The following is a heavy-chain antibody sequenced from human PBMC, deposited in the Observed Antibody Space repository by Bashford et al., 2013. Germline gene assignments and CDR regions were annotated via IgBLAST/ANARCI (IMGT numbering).Heavy chain of an antibody. CDR3: ARSGDYYDSTLYYFDY. J-gene: IGHJ4*02. V-gene: IGHV3-30-3*01. Sequence: GSLRLSCAASGFTFSSYAMHWVRQAPGKGLEWVAVISYDGSNKYYADSVKGRFTISRDNSKNTLYLQMNSLRAEDTAVYYCARSGDYYDSTLYYFDYWGQGTLVTVSS. CDR1: GFTFSSYA. CDR2: ISYDGSNK. D-gene: IGHD3-22*01.